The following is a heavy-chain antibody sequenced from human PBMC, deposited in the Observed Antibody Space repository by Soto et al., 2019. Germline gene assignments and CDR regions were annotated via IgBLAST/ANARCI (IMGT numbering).Heavy chain of an antibody. J-gene: IGHJ6*02. Sequence: QVQLVQSGAEVKKPGSSVKVSCKASGGTFSSYAISWVRQAPGQGLEWMGGIIPIFGTANYAQKFQGRGKITADESTSTAYMELSSLRSEDTAVYYCARDRFDIVLVPAATVDYYYYGMDVWGQGTTVTVSS. D-gene: IGHD2-2*01. CDR2: IIPIFGTA. CDR1: GGTFSSYA. CDR3: ARDRFDIVLVPAATVDYYYYGMDV. V-gene: IGHV1-69*12.